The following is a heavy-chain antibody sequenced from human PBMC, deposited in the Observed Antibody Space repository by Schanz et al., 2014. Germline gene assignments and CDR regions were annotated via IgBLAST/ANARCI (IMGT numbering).Heavy chain of an antibody. Sequence: QVQLQESGPGQVRPSETLSLTCTVSGSDIRGFHWSWIRQSPVKGLEWIGRIYTSGSTNYNPSLQSRVTISLDTSQSQFSLRLTSVSSADTAMYYCARVGRNSYGFTSRFDAWGQGTLVAVSS. CDR3: ARVGRNSYGFTSRFDA. CDR2: IYTSGST. D-gene: IGHD3-16*01. V-gene: IGHV4-4*07. J-gene: IGHJ5*02. CDR1: GSDIRGFH.